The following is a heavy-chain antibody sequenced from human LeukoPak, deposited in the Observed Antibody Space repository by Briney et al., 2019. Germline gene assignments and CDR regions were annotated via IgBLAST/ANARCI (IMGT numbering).Heavy chain of an antibody. Sequence: SETLSLTCAVYGGSFSGYYWSWIRQPPGKGLEWIGEINHSGSTNYNPSLKSRVTISVDTSRNQFSLKLSSVTAADTAVYYCARQRRVTIFGVVRPARAFDIWGQGTMVTVSS. D-gene: IGHD3-3*01. CDR2: INHSGST. CDR1: GGSFSGYY. CDR3: ARQRRVTIFGVVRPARAFDI. V-gene: IGHV4-34*01. J-gene: IGHJ3*02.